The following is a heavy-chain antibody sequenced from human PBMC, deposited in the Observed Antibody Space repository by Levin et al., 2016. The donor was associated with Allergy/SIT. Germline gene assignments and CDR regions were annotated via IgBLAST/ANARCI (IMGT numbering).Heavy chain of an antibody. V-gene: IGHV1-2*02. Sequence: ASVKVSCKASGYTFTEYYIHWVRQAPGQGLEWLGWINPDNGVTEYAQKLQGRVTMTRDTSISTAYMELSRLRSDDTAVYYCARDTWYDSSSWYLVRSTTPYYYYGMDVWGQGTTVTVSS. J-gene: IGHJ6*02. CDR2: INPDNGVT. D-gene: IGHD6-13*01. CDR3: ARDTWYDSSSWYLVRSTTPYYYYGMDV. CDR1: GYTFTEYY.